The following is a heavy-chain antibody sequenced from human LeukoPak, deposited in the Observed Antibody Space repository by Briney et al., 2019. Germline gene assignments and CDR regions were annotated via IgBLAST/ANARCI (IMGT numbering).Heavy chain of an antibody. V-gene: IGHV3-33*08. J-gene: IGHJ4*02. Sequence: GGSLRLSCAASGFTFSSYAMSWVRQAPGKGLEWVAVIWYDGSKKYYADSVKGRLTISRDNSKNTLYLQMNSLRAEDTAVYYCGRDLYYYDSSGYWDIGGQGTLVTVSS. CDR1: GFTFSSYA. D-gene: IGHD3-22*01. CDR3: GRDLYYYDSSGYWDI. CDR2: IWYDGSKK.